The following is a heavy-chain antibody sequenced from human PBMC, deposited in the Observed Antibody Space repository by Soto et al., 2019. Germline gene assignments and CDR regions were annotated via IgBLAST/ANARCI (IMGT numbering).Heavy chain of an antibody. CDR2: ISSTSMYI. J-gene: IGHJ4*02. D-gene: IGHD1-26*01. V-gene: IGHV3-11*05. CDR3: ARDYENYYATDY. CDR1: GFTFSDYY. Sequence: GGSLRLSCAASGFTFSDYYMSWIRQAPGKGLEWVSYISSTSMYINYADSVKGRFTISRDNAKNSLYLQMNSLRAEDTAVYYCARDYENYYATDYWGQGTLVTVSS.